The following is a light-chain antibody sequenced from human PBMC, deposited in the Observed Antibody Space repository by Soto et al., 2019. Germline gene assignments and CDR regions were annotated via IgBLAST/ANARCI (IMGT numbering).Light chain of an antibody. CDR1: QSVSSSY. CDR3: QQYGSSVGFT. J-gene: IGKJ3*01. CDR2: GAS. V-gene: IGKV3-20*01. Sequence: EIVLTQSPGTLSLSPGERATLSCRASQSVSSSYLAWYQQKPGQAPRLLIYGASSRATGIPDRFSGSGSGTDFTLPISRLEPEDFAVYYCQQYGSSVGFTFGPGTKVDIK.